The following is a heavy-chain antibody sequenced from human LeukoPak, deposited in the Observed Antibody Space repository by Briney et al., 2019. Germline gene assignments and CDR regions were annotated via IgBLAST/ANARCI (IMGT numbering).Heavy chain of an antibody. D-gene: IGHD6-19*01. CDR1: GYSISSGYY. CDR2: IYHSGST. V-gene: IGHV4-38-2*01. Sequence: SETLSLTCAVSGYSISSGYYWGWIRQPPGKGLEWIGSIYHSGSTYYNPSLKSRVTTSVDTSKNQFSLKLSSVTAADTAVYYCARGGYSSGQGGEIAFDYWGQGALVTVSS. CDR3: ARGGYSSGQGGEIAFDY. J-gene: IGHJ4*02.